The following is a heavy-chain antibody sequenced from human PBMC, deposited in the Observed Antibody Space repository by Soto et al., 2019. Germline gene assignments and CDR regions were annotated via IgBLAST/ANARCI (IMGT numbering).Heavy chain of an antibody. D-gene: IGHD4-17*01. CDR3: ARVLSPDYGDYHAFDI. Sequence: SQTLSLTCAISGDSVSSNSAAWNWIRQSPSRGLEWLGRTYYRSKWYNDYAVSVKSRITINPDTSKNQFSLQLNSVTPEDTAVYYCARVLSPDYGDYHAFDIRGQGKMVTVSS. V-gene: IGHV6-1*01. CDR2: TYYRSKWYN. J-gene: IGHJ3*02. CDR1: GDSVSSNSAA.